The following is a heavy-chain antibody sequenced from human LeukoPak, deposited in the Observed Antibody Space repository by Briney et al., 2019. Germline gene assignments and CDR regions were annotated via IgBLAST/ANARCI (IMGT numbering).Heavy chain of an antibody. D-gene: IGHD6-13*01. Sequence: SETLSLTCTVSGGSISSSSYYWGWMRQPPGKGLEWIGSIYYSGSTYYNPSLKSRVTMSVDTSKNQFSLKLSSVTAADTAVYYCARHYFAVVRIAARGPWFDPWGQGTLVTVSS. CDR1: GGSISSSSYY. V-gene: IGHV4-39*01. CDR3: ARHYFAVVRIAARGPWFDP. CDR2: IYYSGST. J-gene: IGHJ5*02.